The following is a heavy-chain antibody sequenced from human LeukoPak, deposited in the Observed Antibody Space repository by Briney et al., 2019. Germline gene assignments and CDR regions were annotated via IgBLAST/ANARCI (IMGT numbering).Heavy chain of an antibody. CDR2: IYTSGST. D-gene: IGHD6-13*01. Sequence: PSQTLSLTCTVSGGSISNGSYYWSWIRQPAGKGLEWIGRIYTSGSTYYNPSLKSRVTISIDTSKNQFSLKLSSVTAADTAVYFCARVAAAGNYYFDYWGQGTLVTVSS. J-gene: IGHJ4*02. CDR1: GGSISNGSYY. V-gene: IGHV4-61*02. CDR3: ARVAAAGNYYFDY.